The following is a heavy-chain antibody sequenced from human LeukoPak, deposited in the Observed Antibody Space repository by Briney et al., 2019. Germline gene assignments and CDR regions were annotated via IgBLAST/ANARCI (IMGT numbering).Heavy chain of an antibody. CDR3: ASRSGYDAFDI. CDR2: IYQSGST. D-gene: IGHD3-10*01. Sequence: SETLSLTCAVSGGSISSGGYSWSWIRQPPGKGLEWIGYIYQSGSTYYNPSLKSRVTISVDRSKNQFSLKLSSVTAADTAVYYCASRSGYDAFDIWGQGTMVTVSS. V-gene: IGHV4-30-2*01. CDR1: GGSISSGGYS. J-gene: IGHJ3*02.